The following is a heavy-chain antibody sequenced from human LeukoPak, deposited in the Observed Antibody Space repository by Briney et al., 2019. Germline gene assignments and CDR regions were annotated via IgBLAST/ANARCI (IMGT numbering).Heavy chain of an antibody. CDR2: ISGSGGST. J-gene: IGHJ4*02. CDR1: GFTFSSYG. D-gene: IGHD3-10*01. CDR3: AKVRGNGFGESERAFDY. Sequence: SGGSLRLSCAASGFTFSSYGMSWVRQAPGKGLEWVSAISGSGGSTYYADSVKGRFTISRDNSKNTLYLQMNSLRAEDTAVYYCAKVRGNGFGESERAFDYWGQGTLVTVSS. V-gene: IGHV3-23*01.